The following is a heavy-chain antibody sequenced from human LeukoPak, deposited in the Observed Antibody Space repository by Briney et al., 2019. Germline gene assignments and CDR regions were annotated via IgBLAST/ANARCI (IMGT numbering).Heavy chain of an antibody. CDR1: GFTFSSYG. Sequence: GGSLRLSCAASGFTFSSYGMHWVRQAPGKGLEWVAVISYDGSNKYYADSVKGRFTISRDNSKNTLYLQMNSLRAEDTAVYYCAKGKLRYFDWLSPVDYWSQGTLVTVSS. CDR2: ISYDGSNK. J-gene: IGHJ4*02. D-gene: IGHD3-9*01. V-gene: IGHV3-30*18. CDR3: AKGKLRYFDWLSPVDY.